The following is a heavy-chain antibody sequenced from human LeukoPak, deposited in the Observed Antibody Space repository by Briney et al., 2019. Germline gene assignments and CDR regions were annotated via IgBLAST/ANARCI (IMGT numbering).Heavy chain of an antibody. CDR2: IKPIDDTT. CDR3: TTEGVVVAATIDC. D-gene: IGHD2-15*01. CDR1: GYPFTSYH. V-gene: IGHV1-46*01. J-gene: IGHJ4*02. Sequence: GASVKVSCKTSGYPFTSYHMHWVRQAPGQGLEWMGIIKPIDDTTSFTQKFQGRLTMTRDTSTSTVFMELTSLKTEDTAVYYCTTEGVVVAATIDCWGQGTLVTVSS.